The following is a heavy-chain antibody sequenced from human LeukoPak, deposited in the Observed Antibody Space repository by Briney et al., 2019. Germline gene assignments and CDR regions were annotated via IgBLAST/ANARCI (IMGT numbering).Heavy chain of an antibody. CDR3: ARDREYSSGWYNGMDV. D-gene: IGHD6-19*01. J-gene: IGHJ6*02. V-gene: IGHV3-53*01. CDR1: GFTVSSNY. CDR2: IYSGGST. Sequence: GGSLRLSCAASGFTVSSNYMSWVRQAPGKGLEWVSVIYSGGSTYYADSVKGRFTISRDNSKNTLYLQMNSLRAEDTAVYYCARDREYSSGWYNGMDVWGQGTTVTVSS.